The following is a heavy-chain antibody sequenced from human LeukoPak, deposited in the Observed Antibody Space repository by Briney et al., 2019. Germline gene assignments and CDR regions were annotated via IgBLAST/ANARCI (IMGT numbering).Heavy chain of an antibody. CDR1: GGSFSGYY. D-gene: IGHD5-18*01. CDR3: ARCVIQLWLTNGMDV. CDR2: INHSGST. J-gene: IGHJ6*02. Sequence: PSETLSLTCAVYGGSFSGYYWSWIRQPPGKGLEWIGEINHSGSTNYNPSLKSRVTISVDTSKNQFSLKLSSVTAADTAVYYCARCVIQLWLTNGMDVWGQGTTVTVSS. V-gene: IGHV4-34*01.